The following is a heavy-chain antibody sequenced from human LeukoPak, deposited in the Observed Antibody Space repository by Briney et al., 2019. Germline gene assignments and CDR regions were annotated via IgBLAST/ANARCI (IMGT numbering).Heavy chain of an antibody. CDR2: INAGNGNT. CDR1: GYTFTSYA. D-gene: IGHD1-26*01. CDR3: ARDGRGRGGRVSYGMDV. Sequence: GASVKVSCKASGYTFTSYAIHWVRQAPGQRLEWMGWINAGNGNTKYSQKFQGRVTITRDTSASTAYMELSSLRSEDTAVYYCARDGRGRGGRVSYGMDVWGQGTTVTVSS. J-gene: IGHJ6*02. V-gene: IGHV1-3*01.